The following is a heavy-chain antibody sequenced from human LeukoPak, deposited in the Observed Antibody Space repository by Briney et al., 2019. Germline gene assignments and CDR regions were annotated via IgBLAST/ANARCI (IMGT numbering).Heavy chain of an antibody. J-gene: IGHJ4*02. CDR1: GFTTTYS. CDR2: IFQSGSS. Sequence: PSETLSLTCSVSGFTTTYSWGWIWQPPGKGPEWIGNIFQSGSSYYNPSLKSRVTISRDTSRRQFFLKLSSVTAADTAVYYCARDVMTGYYGGGYYFDYWGQGTLVTVSS. V-gene: IGHV4-38-2*02. D-gene: IGHD3-9*01. CDR3: ARDVMTGYYGGGYYFDY.